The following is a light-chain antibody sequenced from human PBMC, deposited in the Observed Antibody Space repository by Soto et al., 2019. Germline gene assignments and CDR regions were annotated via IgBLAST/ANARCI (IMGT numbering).Light chain of an antibody. V-gene: IGLV2-23*01. CDR1: SSDVGSYNL. J-gene: IGLJ2*01. CDR3: QSFDGILSGVI. Sequence: QSVLTQPASVSGSPGQSITISCTGTSSDVGSYNLVSWYQQHPGKAPKLMIYEGSKRPSGVSNRFSGSKSGNTASLTISGLQAEDEADYYCQSFDGILSGVIFGGGTKLTVL. CDR2: EGS.